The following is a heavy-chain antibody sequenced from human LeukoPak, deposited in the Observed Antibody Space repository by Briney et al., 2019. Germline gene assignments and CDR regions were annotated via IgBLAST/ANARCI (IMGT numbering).Heavy chain of an antibody. V-gene: IGHV4-34*01. J-gene: IGHJ4*02. D-gene: IGHD3-22*01. CDR1: GGSFSGYY. CDR2: INHSGNT. CDR3: ARGSYYYDSSGYNIFDY. Sequence: SETLSLTCAVYGGSFSGYYWSWIRQPPGKGLEWIGEINHSGNTNYNPSLKSRVTISVDTSKNQFSLKLSSVTAADTAVYYCARGSYYYDSSGYNIFDYWGQGTLVTVSS.